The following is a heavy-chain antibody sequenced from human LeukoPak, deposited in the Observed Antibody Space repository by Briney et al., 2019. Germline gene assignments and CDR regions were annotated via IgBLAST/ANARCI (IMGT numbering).Heavy chain of an antibody. V-gene: IGHV1-46*01. D-gene: IGHD6-13*01. Sequence: ASVKVSCKASGFTFTSYYMHWVRQAPGQGLEWMGIINPSGSYTSYAQKFQGRVTMTTDTSTSTAYMELRSLRSDDTAVYYCARDYRPYSSSWYGGYWGQGTLVTVSS. CDR3: ARDYRPYSSSWYGGY. J-gene: IGHJ4*02. CDR2: INPSGSYT. CDR1: GFTFTSYY.